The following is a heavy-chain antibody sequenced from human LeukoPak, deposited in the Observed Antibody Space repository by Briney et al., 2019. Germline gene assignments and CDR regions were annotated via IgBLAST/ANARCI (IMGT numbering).Heavy chain of an antibody. Sequence: ASVKVSCKASGYTLTGYYMHWVRQAPGQGLEWMGWINPNSGGTNYAQKFQGRVTMTRDTSISTAYMELSRLRSDDTAVYYCARVPEVVPVGMDVWGQGTTVTVSS. V-gene: IGHV1-2*02. CDR1: GYTLTGYY. CDR2: INPNSGGT. CDR3: ARVPEVVPVGMDV. D-gene: IGHD2-2*01. J-gene: IGHJ6*02.